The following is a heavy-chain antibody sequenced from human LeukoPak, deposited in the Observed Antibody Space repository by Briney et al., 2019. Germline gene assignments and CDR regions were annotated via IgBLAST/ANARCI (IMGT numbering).Heavy chain of an antibody. CDR2: IYYSGTT. CDR1: GGSITNFY. J-gene: IGHJ3*02. CDR3: ARSPGGGFDI. V-gene: IGHV4-59*01. D-gene: IGHD2-15*01. Sequence: SETLSLTCTVSGGSITNFYWGWIRQSPGKGLELIGYIYYSGTTNYSPSLKSRVSISVDTSKKQFSLKLSSVTAADTAVYYCARSPGGGFDIWGQGTMATVSS.